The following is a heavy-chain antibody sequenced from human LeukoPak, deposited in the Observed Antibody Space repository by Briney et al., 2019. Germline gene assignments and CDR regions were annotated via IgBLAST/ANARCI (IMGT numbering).Heavy chain of an antibody. D-gene: IGHD3-9*01. CDR2: ISAYNGNT. J-gene: IGHJ6*03. CDR3: ARDGDYDILTGRASNYYMDV. V-gene: IGHV1-18*01. Sequence: ASVKVSCKASGYTFTSYGISWVRQAPGQGLEWMGWISAYNGNTNYAQKLQGRVTMTTDTSTSTAYMELRSLRSDDTAVYYCARDGDYDILTGRASNYYMDVWGKGITVTVSS. CDR1: GYTFTSYG.